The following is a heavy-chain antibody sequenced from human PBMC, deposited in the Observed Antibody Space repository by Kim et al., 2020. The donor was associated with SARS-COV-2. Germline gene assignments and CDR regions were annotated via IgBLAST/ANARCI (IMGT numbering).Heavy chain of an antibody. CDR3: VRGRVTRGLHY. CDR2: NT. D-gene: IGHD4-17*01. V-gene: IGHV1-18*01. Sequence: NTDYAQNFKCRVTMTTDTSTSTAYMELRSLRSDDTAVYYCVRGRVTRGLHYWGQGTLVTVSS. J-gene: IGHJ4*02.